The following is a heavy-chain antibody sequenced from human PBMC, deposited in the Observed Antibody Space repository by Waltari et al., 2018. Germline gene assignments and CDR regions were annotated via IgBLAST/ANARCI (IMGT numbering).Heavy chain of an antibody. Sequence: QLVESGGDSVQPGGSLRLSGVPSGFTCSNFYMRWVRQVPGKGLEWVASIKQDGSEKYYVDSVKGRFTVSRDNAKNSLYLQMNNLRADDTAVYYCTTLSVTKTSDYWGQGTLVTVSS. D-gene: IGHD4-4*01. CDR3: TTLSVTKTSDY. CDR1: GFTCSNFY. CDR2: IKQDGSEK. J-gene: IGHJ4*02. V-gene: IGHV3-7*01.